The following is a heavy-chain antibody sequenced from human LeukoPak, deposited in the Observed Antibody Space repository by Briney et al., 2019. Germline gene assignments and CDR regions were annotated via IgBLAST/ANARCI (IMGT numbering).Heavy chain of an antibody. D-gene: IGHD2-2*01. J-gene: IGHJ1*01. CDR3: ATARELGLGYCSSTSCYSIRSGYFQH. CDR1: GFTFSSYW. V-gene: IGHV3-7*01. Sequence: GGSLRLSCAASGFTFSSYWMSWVRQAPGKGLEWVANIKQDGSEKYYVDSVKGRFTISRDNAKNSLYLQMNSLRAEDTAVYYCATARELGLGYCSSTSCYSIRSGYFQHWGQGTLVTVSS. CDR2: IKQDGSEK.